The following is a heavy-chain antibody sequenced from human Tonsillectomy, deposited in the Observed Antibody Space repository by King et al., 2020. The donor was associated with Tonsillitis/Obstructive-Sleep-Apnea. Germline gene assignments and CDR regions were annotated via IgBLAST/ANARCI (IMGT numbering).Heavy chain of an antibody. Sequence: QLQESGPGLVKPSETLSLTCTVSGGSISSYYWSWIRQPPGKGLEWIGYIYYSGSTNYNPSLKSRVTISVDTSKNQFSLKLSSVTAADTAVYYCARAEDYYDSSGWGYWGQGTLVTVSS. D-gene: IGHD3-22*01. J-gene: IGHJ4*02. V-gene: IGHV4-59*01. CDR3: ARAEDYYDSSGWGY. CDR2: IYYSGST. CDR1: GGSISSYY.